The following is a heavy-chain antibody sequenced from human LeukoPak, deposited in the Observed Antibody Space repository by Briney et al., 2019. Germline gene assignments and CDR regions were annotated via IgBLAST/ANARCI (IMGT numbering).Heavy chain of an antibody. Sequence: PSQTLSLTCTVSGGSISSGGYYWSWIRQPPGKGLEWIGYIYYSGSTNYNPSLKSRVTISVDTSKNQFSLKLSSVTAADTAVYYCARHDFWSGYYPDYWGQGTLVTVPS. D-gene: IGHD3-3*01. CDR3: ARHDFWSGYYPDY. CDR2: IYYSGST. J-gene: IGHJ4*02. CDR1: GGSISSGGYY. V-gene: IGHV4-61*08.